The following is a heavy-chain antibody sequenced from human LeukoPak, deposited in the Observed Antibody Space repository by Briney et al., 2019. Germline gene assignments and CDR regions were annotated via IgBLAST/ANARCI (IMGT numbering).Heavy chain of an antibody. Sequence: SETLSLTCTVSGGPISSSSYYWGWIRQPPGKGLEWIGTIYYSGTTYYSPSLMSRVAISVDTSKNQFSLKLSSVTAADTAVYYCARQVRYYYDSSGYGFFDYWGQGTLVTVSS. CDR3: ARQVRYYYDSSGYGFFDY. CDR1: GGPISSSSYY. D-gene: IGHD3-22*01. V-gene: IGHV4-39*01. CDR2: IYYSGTT. J-gene: IGHJ4*02.